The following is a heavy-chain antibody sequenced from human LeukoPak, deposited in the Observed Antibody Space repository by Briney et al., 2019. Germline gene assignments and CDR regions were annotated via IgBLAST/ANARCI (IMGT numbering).Heavy chain of an antibody. Sequence: GGSLRLSCAASGLIFSNAWTNWVRQAPGKGLEWVGRLKIKSDGGTTDYAAPVKGRFTVSRDDSKNTLYLQMTRMKTDNTAVYYCCKEDQDGSGSLTSWGQGALVTVSS. CDR3: CKEDQDGSGSLTS. J-gene: IGHJ4*02. V-gene: IGHV3-15*01. CDR2: LKIKSDGGTT. D-gene: IGHD3-10*01. CDR1: GLIFSNAW.